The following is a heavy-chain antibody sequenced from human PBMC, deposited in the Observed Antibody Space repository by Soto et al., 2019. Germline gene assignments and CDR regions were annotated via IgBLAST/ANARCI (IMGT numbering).Heavy chain of an antibody. CDR3: AKEQQYYYYYYMDV. V-gene: IGHV3-23*01. CDR2: ISGSGGST. Sequence: GGSLRLSCAASGFTFSSYAMSWVRQAPGKGLEWVSAISGSGGSTYYADSVKGRFTVSRDNSKNTLYLQMNSLRAEDTAVYYCAKEQQYYYYYYMDVWGKGTTVTVSS. D-gene: IGHD6-13*01. CDR1: GFTFSSYA. J-gene: IGHJ6*03.